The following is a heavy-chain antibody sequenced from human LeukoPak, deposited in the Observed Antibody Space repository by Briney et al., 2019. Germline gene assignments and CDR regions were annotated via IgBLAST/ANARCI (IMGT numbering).Heavy chain of an antibody. CDR2: INTNAGIP. V-gene: IGHV7-4-1*02. D-gene: IGHD2-2*01. J-gene: IGHJ3*02. CDR3: ARDGDYAPI. Sequence: ASVKVSCKASGYMFTTYAMNWVRQAPGQGLEWMGWINTNAGIPTYAQGFTGRFVFSLDTSVSAAYLQISGLKAEDTAVYYCARDGDYAPIWGQGTMVTVSS. CDR1: GYMFTTYA.